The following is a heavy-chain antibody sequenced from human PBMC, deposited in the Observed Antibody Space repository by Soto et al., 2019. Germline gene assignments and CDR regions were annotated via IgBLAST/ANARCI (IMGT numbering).Heavy chain of an antibody. J-gene: IGHJ4*02. V-gene: IGHV3-20*04. CDR2: INWNGGST. CDR3: ARAGYYDSSGYYD. Sequence: EVQLVESGGGVGRPGGSLRLSCAASGFTFDDYGLSWGRRAPGKGLEWVSGINWNGGSTGYADSVKGRFTISRDNDKTYLYLQMNSLRAEETALYYFARAGYYDSSGYYDWGQGTLGTGPS. D-gene: IGHD3-22*01. CDR1: GFTFDDYG.